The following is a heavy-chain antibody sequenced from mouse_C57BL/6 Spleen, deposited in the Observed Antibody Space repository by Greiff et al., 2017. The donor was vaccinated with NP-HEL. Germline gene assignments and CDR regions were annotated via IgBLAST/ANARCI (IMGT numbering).Heavy chain of an antibody. CDR1: GFTFSSYG. V-gene: IGHV5-6*01. D-gene: IGHD1-1*01. CDR2: ISSGGSYT. Sequence: EVKLMESGGDLVKPGGSLKLSCAASGFTFSSYGMSWVRQTPDKRLEWVATISSGGSYTYYPDSVKGRFTISRDNAKNTLYLQMSSLKSEDTAMYYCARHGSSHYFDYWGQGTTLTVSS. J-gene: IGHJ2*01. CDR3: ARHGSSHYFDY.